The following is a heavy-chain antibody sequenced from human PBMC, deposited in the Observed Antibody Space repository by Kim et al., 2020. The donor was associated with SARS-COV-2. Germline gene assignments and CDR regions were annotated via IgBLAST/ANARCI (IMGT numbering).Heavy chain of an antibody. Sequence: SETLSLTCTVSGGSISSSSYYWGWIRQPPGEGLEWIGSVYYSGSTYYNPSLKSRVTISVDTSKNQFSLKLSSVTAADTAVYYCARDHILYYYDSSGYYPSFAYWCQGTLVTVSS. V-gene: IGHV4-39*07. CDR1: GGSISSSSYY. J-gene: IGHJ4*02. CDR3: ARDHILYYYDSSGYYPSFAY. CDR2: VYYSGST. D-gene: IGHD3-22*01.